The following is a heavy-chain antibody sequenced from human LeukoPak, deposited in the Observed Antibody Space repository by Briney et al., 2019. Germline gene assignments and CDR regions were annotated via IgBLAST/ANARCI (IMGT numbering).Heavy chain of an antibody. CDR1: GFTFSSYG. D-gene: IGHD5-12*01. Sequence: GGSLRLSCAASGFTFSSYGMHWVRQAPGKGLEWVAFIRDDGSHKYYADSVKGRLTISRDNSKNTLYLQMNRLRADDAAVYHCAREHSLVAIHDAFDIWGQGTMVTVSS. V-gene: IGHV3-30*02. J-gene: IGHJ3*02. CDR2: IRDDGSHK. CDR3: AREHSLVAIHDAFDI.